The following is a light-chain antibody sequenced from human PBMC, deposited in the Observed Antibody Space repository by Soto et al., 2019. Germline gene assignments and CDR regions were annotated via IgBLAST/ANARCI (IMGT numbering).Light chain of an antibody. Sequence: DIVMTQSPDSLAVSLGERATINYKSSQSVLYSSNDKNYLAWYQQKPGQPPKLLIYWASTRASGVPDRFSGGGSETDFTLTISSLQAEDVAVYYCQQYYSTPRTFGQGTKVEIK. V-gene: IGKV4-1*01. CDR3: QQYYSTPRT. CDR2: WAS. CDR1: QSVLYSSNDKNY. J-gene: IGKJ1*01.